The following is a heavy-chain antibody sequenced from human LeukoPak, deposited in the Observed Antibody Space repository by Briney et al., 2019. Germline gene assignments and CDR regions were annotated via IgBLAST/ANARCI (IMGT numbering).Heavy chain of an antibody. CDR2: IYYSGST. CDR1: GGSISSYY. CDR3: ARGSLSRHILGDCSGGSCSYFDY. D-gene: IGHD2-15*01. J-gene: IGHJ4*02. V-gene: IGHV4-59*01. Sequence: SETLSLTCTVSGGSISSYYWSWIRQPPGKGLEWIGYIYYSGSTNYSPSLKSRVTISVDTSKNQFSLKLSSVTAADTAVYYCARGSLSRHILGDCSGGSCSYFDYWGQGTLVTVSS.